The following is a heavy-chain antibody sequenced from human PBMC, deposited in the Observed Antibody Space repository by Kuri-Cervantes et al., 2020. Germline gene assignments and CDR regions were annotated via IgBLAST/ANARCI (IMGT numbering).Heavy chain of an antibody. D-gene: IGHD3-22*01. CDR3: ARSPRYDSSGYRDYFDY. Sequence: LSLTCAASGFTFSDYYMSWIRQAPGKGLEWVSYISSSGSTIYDADSVKGRFTISRDNAKNSLYLQMNSLRAEDTAVYYCARSPRYDSSGYRDYFDYWGQGTLVTVSS. CDR2: ISSSGSTI. J-gene: IGHJ4*02. V-gene: IGHV3-11*01. CDR1: GFTFSDYY.